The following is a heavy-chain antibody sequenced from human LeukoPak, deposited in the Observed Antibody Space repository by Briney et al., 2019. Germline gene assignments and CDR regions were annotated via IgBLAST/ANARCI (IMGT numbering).Heavy chain of an antibody. CDR3: ARDRNAMVRGVMTAEAYFDY. CDR1: GGSISSGSYY. CDR2: IYTSGST. Sequence: PSEALSLTCTVSGGSISSGSYYWSWIRQPAGKGLEWIGRIYTSGSTNYNPSLKSRVTISVDTSKNQFSLKLSSVTAADTAVYYCARDRNAMVRGVMTAEAYFDYWGQGTLVTVSS. J-gene: IGHJ4*02. D-gene: IGHD3-10*01. V-gene: IGHV4-61*02.